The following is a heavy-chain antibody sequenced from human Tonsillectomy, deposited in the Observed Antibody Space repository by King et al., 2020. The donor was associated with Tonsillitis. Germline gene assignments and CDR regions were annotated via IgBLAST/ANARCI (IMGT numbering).Heavy chain of an antibody. CDR1: GYTFTGDY. V-gene: IGHV1-2*02. D-gene: IGHD6-6*01. CDR3: ARGNKHRWYSSSY. CDR2: INHNSVGT. Sequence: QLVHSGAELKKPGALVKVSCKAPGYTFTGDYMHWVRQASVQGLEWMGGINHNSVGTNYAQKFQGRRTMTRDTSISTAYMELSRLRTDDTAVYYCARGNKHRWYSSSYWGQGTLVTVSS. J-gene: IGHJ4*02.